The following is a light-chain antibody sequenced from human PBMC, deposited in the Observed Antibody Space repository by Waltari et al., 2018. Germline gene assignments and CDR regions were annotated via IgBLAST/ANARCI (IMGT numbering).Light chain of an antibody. J-gene: IGLJ3*02. CDR2: VNSDGSH. V-gene: IGLV4-69*02. CDR3: QSGGHGTWV. Sequence: QLVLTQSPSASASLGASVKLTCTLDSGHSTNIIAWHQQQPQKGPRYLMKVNSDGSHSKGDGMPDRFSGSSSSSGTERYLTISSVQSEDEADYYCQSGGHGTWVFGGGTKLTVL. CDR1: SGHSTNI.